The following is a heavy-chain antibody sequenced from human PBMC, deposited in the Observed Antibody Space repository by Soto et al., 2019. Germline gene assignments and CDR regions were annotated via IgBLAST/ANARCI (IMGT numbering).Heavy chain of an antibody. V-gene: IGHV1-18*01. D-gene: IGHD5-12*01. CDR2: ISAYNGST. Sequence: QVQLVQSGAEVKKPGASVKVSCKASGYTFTSYGISWVRQAPGQGLEWMGWISAYNGSTNYAQKLQGRVTMTTDTSTSTAYMELRSLRSDDTAVYYCARYYVDIVATYNWFDPWGQGTLVTVSS. CDR3: ARYYVDIVATYNWFDP. CDR1: GYTFTSYG. J-gene: IGHJ5*02.